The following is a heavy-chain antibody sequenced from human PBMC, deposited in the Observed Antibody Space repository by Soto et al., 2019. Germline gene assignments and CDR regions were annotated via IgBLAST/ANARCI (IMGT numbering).Heavy chain of an antibody. CDR2: TYYRSNWRH. CDR3: AMGVTGSGFDL. J-gene: IGHJ4*02. V-gene: IGHV6-1*01. CDR1: GDSVSSNTAA. Sequence: SQTLSLTCAISGDSVSSNTAAWNWIRSSPSRGLEWLGRTYYRSNWRHDYAVSVKSRITVNPDTSKNHFSLQLNSVTPDDTAVYYCAMGVTGSGFDLWGQGTLVTVYS. D-gene: IGHD3-9*01.